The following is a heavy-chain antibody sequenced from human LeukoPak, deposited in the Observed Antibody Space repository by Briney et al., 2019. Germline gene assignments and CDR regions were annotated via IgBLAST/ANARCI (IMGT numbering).Heavy chain of an antibody. D-gene: IGHD1-1*01. CDR3: AKEGPTGTTKFDY. CDR2: ISENGGTT. J-gene: IGHJ4*02. V-gene: IGHV3-23*01. Sequence: GGSLSLSCAASGFTFSSYAMSWLRQAPGKGVEWVSAISENGGTTYYADSVKGRSTISRDNSKNTLSLQLNSLRAEDAAVYYCAKEGPTGTTKFDYWGQGTLVTVSS. CDR1: GFTFSSYA.